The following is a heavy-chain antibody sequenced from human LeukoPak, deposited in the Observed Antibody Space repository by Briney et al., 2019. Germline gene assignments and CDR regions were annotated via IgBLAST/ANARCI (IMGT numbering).Heavy chain of an antibody. V-gene: IGHV4-34*01. CDR2: INHSGST. CDR3: ARGGPYYGSGSYSPPAYYYYYGMDV. J-gene: IGHJ6*02. CDR1: GGSFSGYY. Sequence: SETLSLTCAVYGGSFSGYYWSWIRQPPGKGLEGIGEINHSGSTNYNPSLKSRVTISVDTSKNQFSLKLSSVTAADTAVYYCARGGPYYGSGSYSPPAYYYYYGMDVWGQGTTVTVSS. D-gene: IGHD3-10*01.